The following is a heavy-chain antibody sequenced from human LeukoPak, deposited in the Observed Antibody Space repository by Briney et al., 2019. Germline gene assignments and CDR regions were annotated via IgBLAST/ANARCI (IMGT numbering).Heavy chain of an antibody. J-gene: IGHJ3*02. CDR2: ISAYNGNT. D-gene: IGHD2-2*01. Sequence: GASVKVSCKASGYTFTSYGISWVRQAPGQGLEWMGWISAYNGNTNYAQKLQGRVTMTTDTSTSTAYMELRSLRSDDTAVYYCGRDGESQHDDAFDIWGQGTMVTVSS. V-gene: IGHV1-18*01. CDR3: GRDGESQHDDAFDI. CDR1: GYTFTSYG.